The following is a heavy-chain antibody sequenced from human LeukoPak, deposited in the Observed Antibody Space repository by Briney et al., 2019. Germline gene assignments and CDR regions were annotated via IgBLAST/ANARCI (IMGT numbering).Heavy chain of an antibody. CDR3: ARDGAFRIYDY. D-gene: IGHD3-3*02. CDR1: GFTFSSYW. V-gene: IGHV3-7*01. Sequence: PGGSLRPSCAASGFTFSSYWMTWVRQAPGKGLEWVASIKQDGNEKYYVDSVKGRFTISRDNARNSLYLQMSSLRADDTAVYYCARDGAFRIYDYWGQGTLVTVSS. CDR2: IKQDGNEK. J-gene: IGHJ4*02.